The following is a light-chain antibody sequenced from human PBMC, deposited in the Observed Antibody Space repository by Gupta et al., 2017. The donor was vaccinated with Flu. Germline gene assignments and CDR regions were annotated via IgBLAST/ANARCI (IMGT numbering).Light chain of an antibody. Sequence: DIVMTQSPDSLAVSLGGRAPINCKSSQSVLYSSTNKNYLAWYQQKPGRPPKLLIYWASTRESGVPDRFSGSGSGTDFTLTISSLQAEDVAVYFCQQYYSTPGTFGQGTKVEIK. CDR3: QQYYSTPGT. CDR1: QSVLYSSTNKNY. V-gene: IGKV4-1*01. J-gene: IGKJ1*01. CDR2: WAS.